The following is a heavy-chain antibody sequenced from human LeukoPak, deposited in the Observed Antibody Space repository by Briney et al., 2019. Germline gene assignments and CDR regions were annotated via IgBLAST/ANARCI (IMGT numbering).Heavy chain of an antibody. CDR2: INTYNGNT. CDR3: ATNYYVSSGYYSIDY. CDR1: GYTFTRYG. V-gene: IGHV1-18*01. D-gene: IGHD3-22*01. J-gene: IGHJ4*02. Sequence: ASVKVSRKASGYTFTRYGISWVRQAPGQGLEWMGWINTYNGNTDYAQKLQGRVTMTTDTSTSTAYMELRSLRSDDTALYYCATNYYVSSGYYSIDYWGQGTLVTVSS.